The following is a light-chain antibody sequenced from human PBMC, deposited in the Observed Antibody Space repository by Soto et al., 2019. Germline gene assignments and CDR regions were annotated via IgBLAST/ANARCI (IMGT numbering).Light chain of an antibody. CDR3: QQYETFSGT. CDR1: QSVSGW. CDR2: YAS. V-gene: IGKV1-5*01. J-gene: IGKJ1*01. Sequence: DIQITQSPSPLAASVGDTVTVTCLASQSVSGWLAWYQQKSGEAPKLLMYYASALPRGVRSRFSGSGSGTKFTLTIASLQHDDFTTYYCQQYETFSGTFGPGTKVDIK.